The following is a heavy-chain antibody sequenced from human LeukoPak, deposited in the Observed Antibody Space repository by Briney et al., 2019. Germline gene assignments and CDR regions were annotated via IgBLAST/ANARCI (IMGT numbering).Heavy chain of an antibody. CDR2: VHYSGST. CDR3: ARSSNYYGSGSYFDY. J-gene: IGHJ4*02. V-gene: IGHV4-61*08. CDR1: GDSVSSGGFY. Sequence: PSETLSLTCSVSGDSVSSGGFYWSWIRQPPGKGLVWIGHVHYSGSTNYNPSLKSRVTISVDTSKKQFSLKLSSVTAADTAVYYCARSSNYYGSGSYFDYWGQGTLVTVSS. D-gene: IGHD3-10*01.